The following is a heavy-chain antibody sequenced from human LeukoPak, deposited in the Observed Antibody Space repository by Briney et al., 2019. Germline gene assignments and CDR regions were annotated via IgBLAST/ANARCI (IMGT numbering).Heavy chain of an antibody. CDR1: GFTFSSYD. CDR2: IGTAGDT. D-gene: IGHD6-13*01. CDR3: ARALSSSSWDNWFDP. J-gene: IGHJ5*02. V-gene: IGHV3-13*01. Sequence: GGSLRLSCAASGFTFSSYDMHWVRQATGKGLEWVSAIGTAGDTYYPGSVKGRFTISRENAKNSLYLQMNSLRAGDTAVYYCARALSSSSWDNWFDPWGQGTLVTVSS.